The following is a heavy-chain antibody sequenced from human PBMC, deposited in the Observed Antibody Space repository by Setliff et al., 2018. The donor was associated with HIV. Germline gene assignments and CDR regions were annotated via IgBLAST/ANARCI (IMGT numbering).Heavy chain of an antibody. V-gene: IGHV4-31*03. Sequence: SETLSLTCTVSNASISSGGFYWSWVRQHPGKGLEWIGYIYYTGSTYYNPSLKSRVSISVDTSKNQFSLKLTSVTAADTAVYYCVKAVAAPSWFNPWGQGTLVTVSS. CDR1: NASISSGGFY. D-gene: IGHD2-15*01. CDR2: IYYTGST. J-gene: IGHJ5*02. CDR3: VKAVAAPSWFNP.